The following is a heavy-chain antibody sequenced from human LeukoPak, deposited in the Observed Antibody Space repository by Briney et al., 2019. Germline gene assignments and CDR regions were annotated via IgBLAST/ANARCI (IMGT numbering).Heavy chain of an antibody. V-gene: IGHV3-30*01. Sequence: GGSLRLSCAASGFTFSSYAMHWVRQAPGKGLEWVAVISYDGSNKYYADSVKGRFTISRDNSKNTLYLQMNSLRAEDTAVYYCARAGHYGSGSSLTVDYWGQGTLVTVSS. CDR2: ISYDGSNK. CDR3: ARAGHYGSGSSLTVDY. CDR1: GFTFSSYA. J-gene: IGHJ4*02. D-gene: IGHD3-10*01.